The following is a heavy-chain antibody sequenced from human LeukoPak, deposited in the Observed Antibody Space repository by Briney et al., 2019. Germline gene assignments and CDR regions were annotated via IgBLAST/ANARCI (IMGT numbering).Heavy chain of an antibody. D-gene: IGHD3-16*01. J-gene: IGHJ3*02. CDR2: IYYSGST. Sequence: SETLSLTCTVSGGSISSYYWSWIRQPPGKGLEWIGYIYYSGSTNYNPSLKSRVTISVDTSKNQFSLKLSSVTAADTAVYYCASVGGYSDAFDIWGQGTMVTVSS. CDR3: ASVGGYSDAFDI. V-gene: IGHV4-59*08. CDR1: GGSISSYY.